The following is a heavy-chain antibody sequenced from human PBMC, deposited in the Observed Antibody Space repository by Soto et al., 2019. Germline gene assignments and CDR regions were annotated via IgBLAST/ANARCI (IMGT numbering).Heavy chain of an antibody. J-gene: IGHJ4*02. CDR3: ARHPPFAY. V-gene: IGHV1-69*02. CDR1: GGTFSSYT. CDR2: IIPILGLA. Sequence: QVQLVQSGAEVKKPGSSVKVSCKASGGTFSSYTISWVRQAPGQGLEWMGRIIPILGLANNAQKCQGRGTSTADKSTSTAYMELSSLRSEDTAVYYCARHPPFAYWGQGTLVTVSS.